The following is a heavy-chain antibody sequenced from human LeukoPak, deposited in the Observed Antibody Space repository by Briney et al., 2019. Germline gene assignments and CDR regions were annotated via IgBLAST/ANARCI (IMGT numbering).Heavy chain of an antibody. D-gene: IGHD6-13*01. CDR2: IYSGGST. J-gene: IGHJ4*02. CDR3: ARESVTRRYSSSWYYFDY. Sequence: GGSLRLSCAASGFTVSSNYMSWVRRAPGKGLEWVSVIYSGGSTYYADSVKGRFTISRDNPKNTLYLQMNSLRAEDTAVYYRARESVTRRYSSSWYYFDYWGQGTLVSVSS. V-gene: IGHV3-66*01. CDR1: GFTVSSNY.